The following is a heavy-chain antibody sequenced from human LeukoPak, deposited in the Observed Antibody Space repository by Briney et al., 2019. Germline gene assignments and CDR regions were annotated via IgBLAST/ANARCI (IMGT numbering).Heavy chain of an antibody. CDR1: GFTFDDYA. CDR3: AELGITMIGGV. D-gene: IGHD3-10*02. Sequence: QSGGSLRLSCAVSGFTFDDYAMHWVRQAPGKGLEWVSYISSSGSTIYYADSVKGRFTISRDNAKNSLYLQMNSLRAEDTAVYYCAELGITMIGGVWGKGTTVTISS. CDR2: ISSSGSTI. J-gene: IGHJ6*04. V-gene: IGHV3-48*03.